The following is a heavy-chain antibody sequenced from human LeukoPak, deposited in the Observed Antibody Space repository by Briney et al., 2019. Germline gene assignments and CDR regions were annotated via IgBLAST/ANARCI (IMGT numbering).Heavy chain of an antibody. CDR1: GFSFDTYS. CDR3: ARAPHDYSDYVAY. D-gene: IGHD4-11*01. Sequence: GGTLRLSCAASGFSFDTYSMNWFRQAPGKGLEWVAYISFSSTTIFYADFVKGRFTISRDNAQNSLYLQMSSLSAEDTAVHFCARAPHDYSDYVAYWGQGTLVTVSS. V-gene: IGHV3-48*04. CDR2: ISFSSTTI. J-gene: IGHJ4*02.